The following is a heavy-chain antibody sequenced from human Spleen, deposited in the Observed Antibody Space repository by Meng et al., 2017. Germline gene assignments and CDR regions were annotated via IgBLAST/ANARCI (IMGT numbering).Heavy chain of an antibody. J-gene: IGHJ5*02. CDR2: VYYSGIT. Sequence: SETLSLTCAVSGGSISSGRYYWNWIRQPPGKGLEWIGSVYYSGITYYNPSLESRVTISVDTSKNQFSLKLSSMTAADTAVYYCARDLWELRYKAPFDPWGQGNLVTVSS. CDR3: ARDLWELRYKAPFDP. CDR1: GGSISSGRYY. V-gene: IGHV4-39*07. D-gene: IGHD3-16*01.